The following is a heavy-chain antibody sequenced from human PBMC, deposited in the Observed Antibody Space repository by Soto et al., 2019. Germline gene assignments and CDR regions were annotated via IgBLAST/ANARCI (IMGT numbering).Heavy chain of an antibody. CDR2: FFSDAER. V-gene: IGHV2-26*01. J-gene: IGHJ6*02. CDR3: ARIDGDYNCYGLDV. CDR1: GFSLTNGRMG. Sequence: QVTLKESGPVLVKPTATLTLTCSVSGFSLTNGRMGVRWIRQPPGKALEWLAHFFSDAERSYSTSMQRRLNMYMDSYDSQVVLTMTIMAHAHTSTYFCARIDGDYNCYGLDVWGHGIALTVSS. D-gene: IGHD3-3*01.